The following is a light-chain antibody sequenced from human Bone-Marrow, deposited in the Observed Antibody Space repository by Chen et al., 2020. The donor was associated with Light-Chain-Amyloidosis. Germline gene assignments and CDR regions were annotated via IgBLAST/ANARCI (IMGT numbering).Light chain of an antibody. Sequence: SALTQHASASGSPGRWNTSSCTGTSSDVGGDNHVSWYQQHPDKAPKLMIYEVTNRPSWVPDRFSGSKSDNTASLTISGLQTEDEADYFCSSYTITNTLVFGSGTRVTVL. J-gene: IGLJ1*01. V-gene: IGLV2-14*01. CDR2: EVT. CDR3: SSYTITNTLV. CDR1: SSDVGGDNH.